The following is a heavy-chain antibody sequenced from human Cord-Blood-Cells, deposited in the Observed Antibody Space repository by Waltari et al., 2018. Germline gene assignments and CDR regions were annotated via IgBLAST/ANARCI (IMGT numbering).Heavy chain of an antibody. J-gene: IGHJ4*02. CDR1: GFTFSSYA. V-gene: IGHV3-23*04. Sequence: EVQLVESGGGLVQPGGSLRLSCAASGFTFSSYAMSWVRQAPGKGLEWVSAISGSGGSTYYAEYLKGRLTIARDNSKNTLYLQMNSLRAEDTAVYYCAKEPCYSSTSLDYWGQGTLVTVSS. CDR2: ISGSGGST. D-gene: IGHD2-2*01. CDR3: AKEPCYSSTSLDY.